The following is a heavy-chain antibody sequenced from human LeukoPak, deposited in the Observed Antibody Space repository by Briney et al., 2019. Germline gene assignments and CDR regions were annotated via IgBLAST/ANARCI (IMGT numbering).Heavy chain of an antibody. D-gene: IGHD3-10*01. CDR1: GGSISSYY. Sequence: SETLSLTCTVSGGSISSYYWSWIRQPPGKGLEWIGYIYYSWSTNYNPSLKSRVTISVDTSKNQFSLKLSSVTAADTAVYYCARSGSYLPSFDYWGQGTLVTVSS. CDR3: ARSGSYLPSFDY. J-gene: IGHJ4*02. CDR2: IYYSWST. V-gene: IGHV4-59*01.